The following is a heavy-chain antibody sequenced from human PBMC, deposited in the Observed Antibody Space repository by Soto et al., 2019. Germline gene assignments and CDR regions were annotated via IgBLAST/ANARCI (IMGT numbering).Heavy chain of an antibody. J-gene: IGHJ3*02. CDR3: ARALADDALDI. V-gene: IGHV3-7*01. CDR1: GFTFSSYW. Sequence: GGSLRLSCAASGFTFSSYWMSWVRQAPGKGLEWVANIKYDGSEKYYVDSLKGRFTISRDNAKNSLSLQMNSLRAGDTAVYYCARALADDALDIWGQGTMVTVSS. CDR2: IKYDGSEK. D-gene: IGHD2-15*01.